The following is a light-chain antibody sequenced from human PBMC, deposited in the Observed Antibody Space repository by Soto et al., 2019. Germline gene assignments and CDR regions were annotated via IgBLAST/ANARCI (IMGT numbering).Light chain of an antibody. V-gene: IGKV3-20*01. Sequence: EIVLTQSPGPLSLSPGDRATLSCRASPGVSTNYLAWYQHKLGQAPRLLIYGASSRATGIPDRFSGNGSETDFTLTISRLEPEDFAVYYCHQYCSTPFTFGPGTKVDI. CDR2: GAS. CDR3: HQYCSTPFT. CDR1: PGVSTNY. J-gene: IGKJ3*01.